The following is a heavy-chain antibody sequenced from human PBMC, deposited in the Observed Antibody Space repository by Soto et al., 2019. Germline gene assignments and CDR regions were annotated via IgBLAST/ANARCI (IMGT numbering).Heavy chain of an antibody. Sequence: QVQLQESGPGLVKPSQTLSLTCTVSGGSINSGGYYWNWIRQHPGKGLEWIGYIYYSGSTYYNPSLXSRXXISVDTSXXXXPXKLSSVTAADTAVXYCARSVFPWGQGTLVTVSS. J-gene: IGHJ5*02. CDR3: ARSVFP. CDR2: IYYSGST. V-gene: IGHV4-31*03. CDR1: GGSINSGGYY.